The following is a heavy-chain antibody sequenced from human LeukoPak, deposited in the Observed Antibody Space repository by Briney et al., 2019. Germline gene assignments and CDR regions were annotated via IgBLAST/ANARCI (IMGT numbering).Heavy chain of an antibody. CDR1: GYSFTSYW. CDR3: ARRFGSSSSWFDP. V-gene: IGHV5-51*01. J-gene: IGHJ5*02. Sequence: GESLKISCKGSGYSFTSYWIGWVRQMPGKSLEWMGIIYPGDSDTRYSPSFQGQVTISADKSISTAYLQWSSLKASDIAMYYCARRFGSSSSWFDPWGQGTLVTVSS. D-gene: IGHD6-6*01. CDR2: IYPGDSDT.